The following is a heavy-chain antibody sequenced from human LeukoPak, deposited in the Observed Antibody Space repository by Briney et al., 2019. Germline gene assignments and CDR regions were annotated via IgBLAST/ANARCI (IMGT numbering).Heavy chain of an antibody. CDR2: IYYSGST. CDR1: GGSLSSGGYY. CDR3: ARGDYSETEIDY. Sequence: PSQTLSLTCTVSGGSLSSGGYYWGWPRQHPGTGVEWIGYIYYSGSTYYNPSLKSRVTISVDTSKNQFSLKLSSVTAADTAVYYCARGDYSETEIDYWGQGTLVTVSS. D-gene: IGHD4-11*01. J-gene: IGHJ4*02. V-gene: IGHV4-31*03.